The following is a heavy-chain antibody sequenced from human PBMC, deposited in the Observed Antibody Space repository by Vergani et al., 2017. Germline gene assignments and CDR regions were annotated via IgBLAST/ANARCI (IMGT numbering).Heavy chain of an antibody. CDR2: IRSKAYGGTT. D-gene: IGHD3-22*01. CDR1: VFTFGDYA. J-gene: IGHJ6*02. CDR3: TSVRTYYYDSSGYDYGYYYYGMDV. Sequence: EVQLVESGGGLVQPGRSLRLSCTASVFTFGDYAMSWVRQAPGKGLEWVGFIRSKAYGGTTEYASSVKGRFTISRDDSKSIAYLQMNSLKTEDTAVYYCTSVRTYYYDSSGYDYGYYYYGMDVWGQGTTVTVSS. V-gene: IGHV3-49*04.